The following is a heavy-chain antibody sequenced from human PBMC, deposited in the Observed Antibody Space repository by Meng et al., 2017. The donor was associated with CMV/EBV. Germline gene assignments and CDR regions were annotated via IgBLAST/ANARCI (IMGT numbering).Heavy chain of an antibody. CDR3: ARGAHCSSTSCYNI. CDR1: GGSFSGYY. Sequence: ETLSLTCAVYGGSFSGYYWSWIRQPPGKGLEWIGEINHSGSTNYNPSLKSRVTISVDTSKNQFSLKLSSVTAADTAVYYCARGAHCSSTSCYNIWGQGTLVTVSS. CDR2: INHSGST. D-gene: IGHD2-2*01. V-gene: IGHV4-34*01. J-gene: IGHJ4*02.